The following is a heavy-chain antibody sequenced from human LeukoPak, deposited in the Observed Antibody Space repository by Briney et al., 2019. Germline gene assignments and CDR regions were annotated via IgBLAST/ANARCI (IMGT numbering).Heavy chain of an antibody. J-gene: IGHJ6*03. V-gene: IGHV3-23*01. CDR2: ISGSGGST. Sequence: AGGSLRLSCEVSGFTFSSYGMSWVRQAPGKGLEWVSAISGSGGSTYYADSVKGRFTISRDNSKNTLYLQMNSLRAEDTAVYYCAKVEGPYMDVWGKGTTVTISS. CDR1: GFTFSSYG. CDR3: AKVEGPYMDV.